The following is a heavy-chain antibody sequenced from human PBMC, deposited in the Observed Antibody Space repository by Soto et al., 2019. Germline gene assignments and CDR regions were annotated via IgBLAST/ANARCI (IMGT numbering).Heavy chain of an antibody. CDR1: GFDIRVTC. CDR2: MCNSRDDI. J-gene: IGHJ4*02. V-gene: IGHV3-11*05. D-gene: IGHD6-13*01. Sequence: GGSLRLSWAAAGFDIRVTCMSWIRQAPGKGLEWVSHMCNSRDDIKYADSVRGRFTISRDNAKNTLYLQMNSLRAEDTALYYCAKENGYSGSWLEFDYWGQGTLVTVSS. CDR3: AKENGYSGSWLEFDY.